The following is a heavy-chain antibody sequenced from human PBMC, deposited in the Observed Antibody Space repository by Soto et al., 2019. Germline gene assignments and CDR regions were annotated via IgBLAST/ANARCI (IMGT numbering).Heavy chain of an antibody. CDR1: GYTFNRHG. Sequence: QVHLVQSGGEVKKPGASVKVSCKASGYTFNRHGITWVRQVPGQGLEWMGWISGYNGDINYEQKFQGRVNLSSDTLTSTVYLELKSLRFDDTAVYYCARVRIVGAREIDFWGQGTLVTVSS. J-gene: IGHJ4*02. D-gene: IGHD1-26*01. CDR2: ISGYNGDI. CDR3: ARVRIVGAREIDF. V-gene: IGHV1-18*04.